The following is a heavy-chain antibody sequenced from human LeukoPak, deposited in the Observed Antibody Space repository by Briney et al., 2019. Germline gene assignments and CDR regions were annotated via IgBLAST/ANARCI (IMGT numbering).Heavy chain of an antibody. CDR2: INPSGGST. D-gene: IGHD2-2*01. CDR3: ALRLSPDQLSVASDY. CDR1: GYTFTSYY. J-gene: IGHJ4*02. Sequence: ASVKVSCKASGYTFTSYYMHWVRQAPGQGLEWMGIINPSGGSTSYAQKFQGRVTMTRDTSTSTVYMELSSLRSEDTAVYYCALRLSPDQLSVASDYWGQGTLVTVSS. V-gene: IGHV1-46*01.